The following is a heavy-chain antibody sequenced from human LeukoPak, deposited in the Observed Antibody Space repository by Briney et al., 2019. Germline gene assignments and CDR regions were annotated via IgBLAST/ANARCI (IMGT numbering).Heavy chain of an antibody. CDR1: GYRFSSYW. Sequence: GESLKISCKGSGYRFSSYWIGWVRQMPGKGLEWLGIIYPGDSDTRYSPSFQGQVTLSVDNSISTAFLQWSSLKASDTAMYYCARTYCGGDCYYSYFDYWGQGTLVTVSS. V-gene: IGHV5-51*01. J-gene: IGHJ4*02. CDR3: ARTYCGGDCYYSYFDY. D-gene: IGHD2-21*02. CDR2: IYPGDSDT.